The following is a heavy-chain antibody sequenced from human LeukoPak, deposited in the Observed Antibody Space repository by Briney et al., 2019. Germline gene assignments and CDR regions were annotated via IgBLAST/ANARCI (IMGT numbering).Heavy chain of an antibody. V-gene: IGHV4-31*03. CDR2: IHYSGST. CDR3: ARVGVAAKSSRYFDY. CDR1: GGSISSGDYY. D-gene: IGHD2-15*01. Sequence: SETLSLTRTVSGGSISSGDYYSSWIRQHPGKGLEWIGYIHYSGSTYYNPSLKSRVTISVDTSKKQFSLKLSSVTAADTAVYYCARVGVAAKSSRYFDYWGQGTLVTVSS. J-gene: IGHJ4*02.